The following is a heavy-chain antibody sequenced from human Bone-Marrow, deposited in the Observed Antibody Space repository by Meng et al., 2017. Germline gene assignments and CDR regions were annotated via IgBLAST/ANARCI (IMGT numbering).Heavy chain of an antibody. J-gene: IGHJ4*02. CDR3: ARVICSGGSCYVLDY. D-gene: IGHD2-15*01. CDR2: IYYSGST. CDR1: GGSISSSSYY. Sequence: SETLSLTCTVSGGSISSSSYYWGWIRQPPGKGLEWIGSIYYSGSTYYNPSLKSRVTISVETSKNQFSLKLSSVTAADTAVYYCARVICSGGSCYVLDYWGQGTLVTVSS. V-gene: IGHV4-39*07.